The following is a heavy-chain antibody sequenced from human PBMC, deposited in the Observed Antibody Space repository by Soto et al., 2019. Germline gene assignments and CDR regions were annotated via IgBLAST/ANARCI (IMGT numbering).Heavy chain of an antibody. D-gene: IGHD2-15*01. CDR1: GGSIISSNYY. CDR3: ARGGYCSGASCAYMGHYYYYGMDV. CDR2: IYYSGST. V-gene: IGHV4-39*01. J-gene: IGHJ6*02. Sequence: SETLSLTCTVSGGSIISSNYYWGWIRKPPGKGLEWIGSIYYSGSTYYNPSLKSRVTISVDTSKNQFSLKLSSVTAADTAMYYCARGGYCSGASCAYMGHYYYYGMDVWGQGTTVTVSS.